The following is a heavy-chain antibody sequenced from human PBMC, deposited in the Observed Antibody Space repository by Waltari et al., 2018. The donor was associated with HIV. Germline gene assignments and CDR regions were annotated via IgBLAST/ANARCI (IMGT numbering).Heavy chain of an antibody. CDR1: GSASSGYD. V-gene: IGHV3-30*02. D-gene: IGHD4-4*01. J-gene: IGHJ6*02. CDR2: MLSNGSSK. CDR3: AKNGASLTTSTYYYYYGMDV. Sequence: QVQRVACGGGVVQPVGSLRLRCAESGSASSGYDMILVIWAPGKGLEWVTYMLSNGSSKNSADPVKGRFTISRDNSKNTVYLQMNSLSPEGTAVYFCAKNGASLTTSTYYYYYGMDVWGQRTTVTVSS.